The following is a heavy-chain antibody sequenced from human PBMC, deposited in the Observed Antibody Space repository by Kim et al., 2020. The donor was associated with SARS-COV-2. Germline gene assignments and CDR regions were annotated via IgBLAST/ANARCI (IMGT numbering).Heavy chain of an antibody. Sequence: SVKVSCKASGGTFSSYAISWVRQAPGQGLEWMGGIIPIFGTANYAQKFQGRVTITADESTSTAYMELSSLRSEDTAVYYCARGGTMVRGYTLANYYYGMDVWGQGTTVTVSS. D-gene: IGHD3-10*01. CDR1: GGTFSSYA. V-gene: IGHV1-69*13. J-gene: IGHJ6*02. CDR3: ARGGTMVRGYTLANYYYGMDV. CDR2: IIPIFGTA.